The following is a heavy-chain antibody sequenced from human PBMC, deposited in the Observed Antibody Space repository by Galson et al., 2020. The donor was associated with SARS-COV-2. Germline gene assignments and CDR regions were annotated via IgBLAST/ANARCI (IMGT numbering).Heavy chain of an antibody. D-gene: IGHD6-6*01. CDR3: ARGVIAADDGFWFDP. CDR2: IYSGGTT. J-gene: IGHJ5*02. V-gene: IGHV3-66*02. Sequence: GGSLRLSCAASGLTVSSNYMTWVRQAPGKGLEWVSIIYSGGTTFYADSLKGRFTISRDNSDNTVYLQIRRLRVEDTAIYYCARGVIAADDGFWFDPWGQGTLVTVSS. CDR1: GLTVSSNY.